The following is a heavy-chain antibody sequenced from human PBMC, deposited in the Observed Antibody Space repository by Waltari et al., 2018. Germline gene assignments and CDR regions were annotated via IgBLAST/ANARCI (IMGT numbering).Heavy chain of an antibody. V-gene: IGHV1-2*02. CDR3: ARDAELGIHLWFYWGY. CDR1: GYTFTDYY. Sequence: QVQLVQSGAEVKKPGASVKVSCKASGYTFTDYYIHWVRQAPGQGLDWMGWINPNGGGTNYAQKFQGRVTLTRETYISTAYMELSSLRSDDAAVYYCARDAELGIHLWFYWGYWGQGTLVTVSS. D-gene: IGHD5-18*01. J-gene: IGHJ4*02. CDR2: INPNGGGT.